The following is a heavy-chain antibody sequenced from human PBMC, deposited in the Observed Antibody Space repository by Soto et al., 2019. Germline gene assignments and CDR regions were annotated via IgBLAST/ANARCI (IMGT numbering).Heavy chain of an antibody. CDR2: TYYRSKWYN. CDR3: AREEGTMAAGTMVGFDY. CDR1: GDSVSSNSAA. D-gene: IGHD6-13*01. J-gene: IGHJ4*02. Sequence: QVQLQQSGPGLVKPSQTLSLTCAISGDSVSSNSAAWNWIRQSPSRGLEWLGRTYYRSKWYNDNAVSVRGRITINPDISKNQFSLQLNSVTPEDTAVYYCAREEGTMAAGTMVGFDYWGQGTLVTVSS. V-gene: IGHV6-1*01.